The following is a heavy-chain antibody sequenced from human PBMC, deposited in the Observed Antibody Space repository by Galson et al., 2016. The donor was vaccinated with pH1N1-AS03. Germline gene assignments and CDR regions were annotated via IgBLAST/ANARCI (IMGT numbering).Heavy chain of an antibody. CDR2: LSWNSNKM. D-gene: IGHD3/OR15-3a*01. V-gene: IGHV3-9*01. Sequence: SLRLSCAVSGFRFDDSAVHWARQAPGKGVGWVSSLSWNSNKMDYADSVKGRFTISIDSAKNSLKMQMNSLRAEGTALYYCIKGGAASADFFDIWGQGTMVTVSS. CDR1: GFRFDDSA. J-gene: IGHJ3*02. CDR3: IKGGAASADFFDI.